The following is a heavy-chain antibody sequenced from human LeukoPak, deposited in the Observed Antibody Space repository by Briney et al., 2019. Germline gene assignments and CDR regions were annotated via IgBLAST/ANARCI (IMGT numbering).Heavy chain of an antibody. CDR3: ARDPMYSGKSIDI. D-gene: IGHD1-26*01. CDR1: GFTFSSYS. J-gene: IGHJ3*02. Sequence: GGSLRLSCAASGFTFSSYSMNWVRQAPGKGLEWVSYISSSSSTIYYADSVKGRFTISRDTSKNTVYLQMNSLTAEDTAVYYCARDPMYSGKSIDIWGQGTMVTVSS. V-gene: IGHV3-48*01. CDR2: ISSSSSTI.